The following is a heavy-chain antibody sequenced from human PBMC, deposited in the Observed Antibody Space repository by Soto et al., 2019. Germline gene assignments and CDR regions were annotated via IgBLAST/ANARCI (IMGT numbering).Heavy chain of an antibody. CDR2: IIPIFGTA. CDR3: ARGDYDYVWGSYRWGVDY. D-gene: IGHD3-16*02. CDR1: GGTFSSYA. Sequence: QVQLVQSGAEVKKPGSSVKVSCKASGGTFSSYAISWVRQAPGQGLEWMGGIIPIFGTANYAQKFQGRVTITADESTSTAYMELSSLRSEDTAVYYCARGDYDYVWGSYRWGVDYWGQGILVTVSS. J-gene: IGHJ4*02. V-gene: IGHV1-69*12.